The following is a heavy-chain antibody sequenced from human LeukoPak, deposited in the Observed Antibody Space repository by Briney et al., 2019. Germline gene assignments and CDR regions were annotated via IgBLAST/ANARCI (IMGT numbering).Heavy chain of an antibody. CDR1: GFMFHDYA. J-gene: IGHJ4*02. Sequence: GGSLGLSCAAPGFMFHDYAIHWVRQAPGKGLEWVSLISGDGGSTFYADSVKGRFTISRDNSKNSLYLQMSSLRSEDTALYYCARESESSGGYDYWGQGPLVTVSS. V-gene: IGHV3-43*02. CDR3: ARESESSGGYDY. D-gene: IGHD3-22*01. CDR2: ISGDGGST.